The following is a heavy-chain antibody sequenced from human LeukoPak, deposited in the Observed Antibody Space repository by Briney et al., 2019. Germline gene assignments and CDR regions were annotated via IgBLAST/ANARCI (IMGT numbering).Heavy chain of an antibody. J-gene: IGHJ6*03. CDR1: GFTFSDYY. CDR3: ARAEVSGGYSYGPYYYYYYMDV. V-gene: IGHV3-11*01. Sequence: PGGSLRLSCAASGFTFSDYYMSWIRQAPGKGLEWVSYISSSGSTIYYADSVKGRFTISRDNAKNSLYLQMNSLRAEDTALYYCARAEVSGGYSYGPYYYYYYMDVWGKGTTVTVSS. CDR2: ISSSGSTI. D-gene: IGHD5-18*01.